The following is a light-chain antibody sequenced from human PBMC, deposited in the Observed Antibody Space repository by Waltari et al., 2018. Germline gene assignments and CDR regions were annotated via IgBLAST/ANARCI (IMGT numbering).Light chain of an antibody. CDR3: QQYDNLPSYT. CDR1: QDISNY. V-gene: IGKV1-33*01. J-gene: IGKJ2*01. CDR2: DAS. Sequence: DIQMTQSPSSLSASVGDRVTITCQASQDISNYLNWYQQKPGKAPKLLIYDASNLETGVPSRFSGSGSGTDFTFTISSLQPEDIATYYCQQYDNLPSYTFGQGTKQEIK.